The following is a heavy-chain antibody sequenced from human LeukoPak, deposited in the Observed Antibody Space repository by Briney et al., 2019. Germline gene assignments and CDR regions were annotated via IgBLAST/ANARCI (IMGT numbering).Heavy chain of an antibody. CDR2: IYYSGST. CDR1: GGSISSYY. J-gene: IGHJ5*02. V-gene: IGHV4-59*01. CDR3: ARGIRHIVVVPAAWFDP. D-gene: IGHD2-2*01. Sequence: SETLSLTCTVSGGSISSYYWSWIRQPPGKGLEWIGYIYYSGSTNYTPSLKSRVTISVDTSKNQFSLKLSSVTAADTAVYYCARGIRHIVVVPAAWFDPWGQGTLVTVSS.